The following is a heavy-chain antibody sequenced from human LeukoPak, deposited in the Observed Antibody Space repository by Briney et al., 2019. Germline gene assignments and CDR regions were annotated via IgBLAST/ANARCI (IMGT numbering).Heavy chain of an antibody. V-gene: IGHV3-23*01. CDR2: ISGSGVNT. Sequence: SGGSLRLSCASSGFTFYNYAMNSVRQAPGKGLEWVLGISGSGVNTYYADSVKGRFTISRDNSKNTLYLQLNRLRGEDTAIYHCARDTSFKYGARAMDVWGQGTTVTVSS. CDR3: ARDTSFKYGARAMDV. J-gene: IGHJ6*02. CDR1: GFTFYNYA. D-gene: IGHD4/OR15-4a*01.